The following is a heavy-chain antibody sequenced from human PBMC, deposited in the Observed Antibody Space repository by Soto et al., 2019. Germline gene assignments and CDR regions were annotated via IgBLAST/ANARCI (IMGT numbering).Heavy chain of an antibody. D-gene: IGHD6-19*01. CDR2: ISGSGGST. CDR1: GFTFSSYA. Sequence: EVPLLESGGGLVQPGGSLRLSCAASGFTFSSYAMSWVRQAPGKGLEWVSAISGSGGSTYYADSVKGRFTISRDNSKNTLYLQMNSLRAEDTAVYYCAKSRAFSSGLPDYWGQGTLVTVSS. V-gene: IGHV3-23*01. J-gene: IGHJ4*02. CDR3: AKSRAFSSGLPDY.